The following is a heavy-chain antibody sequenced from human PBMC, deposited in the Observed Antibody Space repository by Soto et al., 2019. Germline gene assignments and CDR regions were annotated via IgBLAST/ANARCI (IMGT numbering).Heavy chain of an antibody. Sequence: QVHLVQSEAEVKKPWASVKVSCKASGYTLTSYGITCVRQAPGQGLEWMGWISDHNGNTDYAQKLQGRVIVTRDTSTGTAYMELSSLISADTAVYNCARGRDGEYSGQGAL. CDR1: GYTLTSYG. J-gene: IGHJ4*02. V-gene: IGHV1-18*01. CDR2: ISDHNGNT. CDR3: ARGRDGEY.